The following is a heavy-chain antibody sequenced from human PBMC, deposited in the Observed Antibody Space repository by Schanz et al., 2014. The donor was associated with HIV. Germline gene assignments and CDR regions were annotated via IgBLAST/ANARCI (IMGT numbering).Heavy chain of an antibody. CDR2: IIPLFGTS. D-gene: IGHD6-13*01. V-gene: IGHV1-69*01. J-gene: IGHJ4*02. CDR3: ARDSPVAAGTLDY. CDR1: GGTFSNYA. Sequence: QVQLVQSGAEVQMPGSSVKVSCKASGGTFSNYAFSWVRQAPGQGLEWMGGIIPLFGTSNYAQKFQGRATITADESTSTAYMELSSLRSEDTAVYYCARDSPVAAGTLDYWGQGTLVTVSS.